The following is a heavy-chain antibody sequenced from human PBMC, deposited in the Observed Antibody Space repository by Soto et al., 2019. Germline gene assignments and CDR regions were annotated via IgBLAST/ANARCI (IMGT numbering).Heavy chain of an antibody. Sequence: DVHLLESGGGPVQPGGSLRLSCAASGFTFSSYAMGWVRQAPGEGLEWVSSIGGSGSYTYYADSVKGRFTISRDNFKSTLYLQMNSLRAEDTAVYYCAKDNLAPYSKGWAIRFDPWGQGTLVTVSS. J-gene: IGHJ5*02. CDR2: IGGSGSYT. V-gene: IGHV3-23*01. CDR3: AKDNLAPYSKGWAIRFDP. CDR1: GFTFSSYA. D-gene: IGHD6-19*01.